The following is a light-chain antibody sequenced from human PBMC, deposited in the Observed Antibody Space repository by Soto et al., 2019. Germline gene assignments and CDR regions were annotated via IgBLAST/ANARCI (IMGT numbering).Light chain of an antibody. CDR3: QQYKT. CDR2: KAS. V-gene: IGKV1-5*03. J-gene: IGKJ1*01. Sequence: DIPMTQSPSTLSASVGDRVTITCRASQSISSWLAWYQQKPGKAPKLLIYKASSLESGVTSRFSGSGSGTELTLTISSLQPDDFATYYCQQYKTFGQGTKVEIK. CDR1: QSISSW.